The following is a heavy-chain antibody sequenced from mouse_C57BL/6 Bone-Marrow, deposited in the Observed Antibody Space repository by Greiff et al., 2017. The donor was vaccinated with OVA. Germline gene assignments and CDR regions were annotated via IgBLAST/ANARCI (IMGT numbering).Heavy chain of an antibody. CDR2: IHPNSGST. CDR1: GYTFTSYW. J-gene: IGHJ1*03. D-gene: IGHD1-1*01. Sequence: VQLQQPGAELVKPGASVKLSCKASGYTFTSYWMHWVKQRPGQGLEWIGLIHPNSGSTNYNEKFKSKATLTVDKSSSTAYMQLSSLTSEDSAVYDCARFLPLFITTVVALDFDVWGTGTTVTVAS. CDR3: ARFLPLFITTVVALDFDV. V-gene: IGHV1-64*01.